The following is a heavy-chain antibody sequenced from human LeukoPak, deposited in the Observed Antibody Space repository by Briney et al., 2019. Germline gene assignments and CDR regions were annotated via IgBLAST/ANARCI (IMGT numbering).Heavy chain of an antibody. Sequence: SETLSLTCTASGGSISSYYWSWIRQPPGKGLEWIGYIYYSGSTNYNPSLKSRVTISVDTSKNQFSLKLSSVTAADTAVYYCARTPVDIVADEYYFDYWGQGTLVTVSS. D-gene: IGHD5-12*01. J-gene: IGHJ4*02. V-gene: IGHV4-59*08. CDR1: GGSISSYY. CDR2: IYYSGST. CDR3: ARTPVDIVADEYYFDY.